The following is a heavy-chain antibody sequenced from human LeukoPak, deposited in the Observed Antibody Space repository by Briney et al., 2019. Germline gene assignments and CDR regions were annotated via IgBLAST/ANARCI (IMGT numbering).Heavy chain of an antibody. J-gene: IGHJ4*02. CDR1: GFTFSNYW. V-gene: IGHV3-7*01. D-gene: IGHD6-19*01. Sequence: GGSQRLSCAASGFTFSNYWMSWVRQAPGKGLEWVANIKQDGSEKKYVDSVKGRFTISRDNAENSLYLQMNSLRAEDTAVYYCARDPVAGKFDYWGQGTLVTVSS. CDR3: ARDPVAGKFDY. CDR2: IKQDGSEK.